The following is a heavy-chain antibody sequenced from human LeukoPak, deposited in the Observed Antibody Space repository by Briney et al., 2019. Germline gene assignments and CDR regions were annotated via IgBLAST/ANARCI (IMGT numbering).Heavy chain of an antibody. CDR3: ARPLGRVKENAFDI. CDR1: GFTFSNYW. J-gene: IGHJ3*02. Sequence: GGSLRLSCAASGFTFSNYWMSWVRRAPGKGLEWVANIKQDGSEKYYVDSVEGRFTISRDNAQNSLYLQMNSLRAEDTAVYYCARPLGRVKENAFDIWGQGTMVTVSS. D-gene: IGHD2-21*01. V-gene: IGHV3-7*03. CDR2: IKQDGSEK.